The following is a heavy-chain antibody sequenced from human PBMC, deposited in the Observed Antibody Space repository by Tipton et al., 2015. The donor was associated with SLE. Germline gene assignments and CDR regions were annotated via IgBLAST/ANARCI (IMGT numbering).Heavy chain of an antibody. J-gene: IGHJ4*02. CDR3: ARGPCGGADY. V-gene: IGHV4-34*01. CDR1: GGSFSGYY. CDR2: INHSGST. D-gene: IGHD2-21*01. Sequence: TLSLTCAVYGGSFSGYYWSWIRQPPGKGLEWIGEINHSGSTNYNPSLKSRVTISVDTSKNQFSLKLSSVTAADTAVYYCARGPCGGADYWGQGPLVTVSS.